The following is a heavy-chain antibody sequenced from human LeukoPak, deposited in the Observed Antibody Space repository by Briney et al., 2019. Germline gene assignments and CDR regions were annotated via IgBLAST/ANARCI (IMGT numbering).Heavy chain of an antibody. Sequence: GGSLRLSCAASGFTVSSNYMTWVRQAPGQGLEWVSVIYFGGTTYYADSVKGRFTISRDNSKNTVYLQMNSLRAEDTAVYYCAKSPAVDAAFDIWGQGTMVTVSS. V-gene: IGHV3-53*01. D-gene: IGHD4-23*01. CDR3: AKSPAVDAAFDI. J-gene: IGHJ3*02. CDR2: IYFGGTT. CDR1: GFTVSSNY.